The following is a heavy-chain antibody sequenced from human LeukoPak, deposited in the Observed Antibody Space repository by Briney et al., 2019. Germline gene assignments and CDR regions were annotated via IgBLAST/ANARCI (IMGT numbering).Heavy chain of an antibody. CDR1: GGSLIPYY. D-gene: IGHD1-26*01. V-gene: IGHV4-59*01. Sequence: SETLSLTCTVSGGSLIPYYWSWIRQPPGKGLEWIGYIYHSGTTNYTPPLKGRATLSVDTSKNQISLRLTSVTAADTAVYYCARVDSGTYYMPFDYWGQGSLVTVSS. J-gene: IGHJ4*02. CDR2: IYHSGTT. CDR3: ARVDSGTYYMPFDY.